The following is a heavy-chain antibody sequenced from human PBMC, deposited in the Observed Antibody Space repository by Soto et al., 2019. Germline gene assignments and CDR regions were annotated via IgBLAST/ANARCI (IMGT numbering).Heavy chain of an antibody. Sequence: QVQLVESGGGVVQPGRSLRLSCAASGFTFSSYAMHWVRQAPGKGLEWVAVISYDGSNKYYADSVKGRFTISRDNSKNTLYLQMNSLRAEDTAVYYCAREAEVAVAGHSGVIDYWGQGTLVTVSS. J-gene: IGHJ4*02. CDR2: ISYDGSNK. D-gene: IGHD6-19*01. CDR1: GFTFSSYA. V-gene: IGHV3-30-3*01. CDR3: AREAEVAVAGHSGVIDY.